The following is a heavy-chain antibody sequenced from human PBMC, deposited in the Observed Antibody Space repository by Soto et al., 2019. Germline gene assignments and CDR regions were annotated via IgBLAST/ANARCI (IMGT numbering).Heavy chain of an antibody. CDR1: GYTFTSYY. Sequence: QVQLVQSGAEVKEPAASVKVSCKTSGYTFTSYYMHWVRQAPGQGLEWMGIINPSGGSTSYGQKFQGRVTMTRDTSTSTVYMELSSLRSEDTAVYYCARGSLYCYDSGGIRHAYYYGMDVWGQGTTFTVSS. V-gene: IGHV1-46*01. CDR3: ARGSLYCYDSGGIRHAYYYGMDV. CDR2: INPSGGST. J-gene: IGHJ6*02. D-gene: IGHD3-22*01.